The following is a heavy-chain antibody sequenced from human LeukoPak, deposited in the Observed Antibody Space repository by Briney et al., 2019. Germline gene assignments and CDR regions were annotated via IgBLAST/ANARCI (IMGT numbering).Heavy chain of an antibody. CDR2: ISSSSSYI. V-gene: IGHV3-21*04. CDR3: AKDKDGYSYGRFDY. D-gene: IGHD5-18*01. Sequence: GGSLRLSCAASGFTFSSYSMNWVRQAPGKGLEWVSSISSSSSYIYYADSVKGRFTISRDNAKNSLYLRMNSLRAEDTAVYYCAKDKDGYSYGRFDYWGQGTLDTVSS. J-gene: IGHJ4*02. CDR1: GFTFSSYS.